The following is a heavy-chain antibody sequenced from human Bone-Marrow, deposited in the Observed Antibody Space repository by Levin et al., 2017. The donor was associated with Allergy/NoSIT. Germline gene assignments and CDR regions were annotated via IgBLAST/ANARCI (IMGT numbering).Heavy chain of an antibody. CDR3: ARGDHSSGWRRLDY. D-gene: IGHD6-19*01. CDR1: GGSISSYY. J-gene: IGHJ4*02. Sequence: PSQTLSLTCTVSGGSISSYYWSWIRQPPGKGLEWFGYIYYSGSTNYNPSLKSPVTISVDTSKNQFSLKLCSVTAADRAVDYCARGDHSSGWRRLDYWGQGTLVTVSS. V-gene: IGHV4-59*01. CDR2: IYYSGST.